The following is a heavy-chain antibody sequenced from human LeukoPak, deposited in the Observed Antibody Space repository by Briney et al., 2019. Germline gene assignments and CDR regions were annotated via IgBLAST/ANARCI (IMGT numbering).Heavy chain of an antibody. V-gene: IGHV1-8*03. CDR1: GYTFTSYD. Sequence: ASVKVSCKASGYTFTSYDINWVRQAAGQGLEWMGWMNPNSGNTGYAQKYQGRVTITRNTSISTAYMELSSLRSEDTAVYYCARGSSRSSWWLRSATRYYFDYWGQGTLVTVSS. CDR2: MNPNSGNT. CDR3: ARGSSRSSWWLRSATRYYFDY. D-gene: IGHD5-12*01. J-gene: IGHJ4*02.